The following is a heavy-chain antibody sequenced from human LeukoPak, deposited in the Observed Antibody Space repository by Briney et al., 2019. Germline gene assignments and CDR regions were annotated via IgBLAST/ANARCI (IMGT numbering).Heavy chain of an antibody. CDR1: GFIFSTYG. Sequence: GGSLRLSCAASGFIFSTYGMHWVRQAPGKGLEWVAFIRYDGSNKYYADSVKGRFTISRDNSKNTLYLQMNSLRAEDTAVYYCAKDAYDSSGYKFDYWGQGTLVTVSS. CDR3: AKDAYDSSGYKFDY. V-gene: IGHV3-30*02. D-gene: IGHD3-22*01. CDR2: IRYDGSNK. J-gene: IGHJ4*02.